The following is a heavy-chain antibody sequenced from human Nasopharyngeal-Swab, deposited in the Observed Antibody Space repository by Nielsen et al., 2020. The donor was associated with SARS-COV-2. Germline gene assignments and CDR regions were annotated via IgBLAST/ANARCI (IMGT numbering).Heavy chain of an antibody. Sequence: SQTLSLTCVISGDSVSSSSAAWNWIRQSPSRGLEWLGRTYYRSKWYNDYAVSVKSRITINPDTSKNQFSLHLNSVTPEDTAVVYCARARGADGDYYYYYYKDVWGKGTTVTVSS. J-gene: IGHJ6*03. CDR2: TYYRSKWYN. D-gene: IGHD4-17*01. CDR1: GDSVSSSSAA. V-gene: IGHV6-1*01. CDR3: ARARGADGDYYYYYYKDV.